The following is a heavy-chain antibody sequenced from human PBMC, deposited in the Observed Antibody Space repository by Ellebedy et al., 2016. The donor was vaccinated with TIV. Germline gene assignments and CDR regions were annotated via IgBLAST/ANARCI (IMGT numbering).Heavy chain of an antibody. CDR1: GYTFTGYY. V-gene: IGHV1-2*02. J-gene: IGHJ5*01. D-gene: IGHD6-13*01. Sequence: AASVKVSCKASGYTFTGYYMHWVRQAPGQGLEWMGWINPNIGGTNYAQKFQGRVTMTRDTSISTAYMELSRLRSDDTAVYYCARVDGYSSSWYPSKNWFDPWGQGTTVTVSS. CDR3: ARVDGYSSSWYPSKNWFDP. CDR2: INPNIGGT.